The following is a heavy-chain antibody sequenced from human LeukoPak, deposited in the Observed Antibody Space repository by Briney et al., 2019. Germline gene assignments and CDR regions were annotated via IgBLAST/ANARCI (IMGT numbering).Heavy chain of an antibody. J-gene: IGHJ4*02. CDR3: ARGEQLVAVFDY. CDR1: GGSFSGYY. V-gene: IGHV4-34*01. Sequence: KPSETLSLTCAVYGGSFSGYYWSWIRQPPGKGLEWIGEINHSGSTNYNPSLKSRVTISVGTSKNQFSLKLSSVTAADTAVYYCARGEQLVAVFDYWGQGTLVTVSS. CDR2: INHSGST. D-gene: IGHD6-6*01.